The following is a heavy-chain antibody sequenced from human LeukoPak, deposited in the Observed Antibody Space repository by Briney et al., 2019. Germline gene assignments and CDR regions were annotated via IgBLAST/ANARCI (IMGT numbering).Heavy chain of an antibody. V-gene: IGHV1-2*02. CDR2: INPNRGGT. J-gene: IGHJ5*02. Sequence: ASVKVSCKASGYTFTGYYMHWVRQAPGQGLEWMGWINPNRGGTNYAQKFQGRVTMTRDTSIRTAYMELSSLRSDDTAVYYCARPPSGPSGRNNWFHPWGQGTLGTVSS. CDR3: ARPPSGPSGRNNWFHP. D-gene: IGHD1-26*01. CDR1: GYTFTGYY.